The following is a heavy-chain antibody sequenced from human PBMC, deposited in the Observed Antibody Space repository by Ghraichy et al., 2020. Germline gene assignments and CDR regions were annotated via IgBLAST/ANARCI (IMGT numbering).Heavy chain of an antibody. D-gene: IGHD3-3*01. CDR3: ARHVKEIFGEYYYGMDV. CDR2: IYYSGST. V-gene: IGHV4-59*08. J-gene: IGHJ6*02. CDR1: GGSISSYY. Sequence: SETLSLTCTVSGGSISSYYWSWIRQPPGKGLEWIGYIYYSGSTNYNPSLKSRVTISVDTSKNQFSLKLSSVTAADTAVYYCARHVKEIFGEYYYGMDVWGQGTTVTVSS.